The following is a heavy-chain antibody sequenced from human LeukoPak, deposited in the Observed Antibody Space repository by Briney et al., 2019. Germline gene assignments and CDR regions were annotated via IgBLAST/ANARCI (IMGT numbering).Heavy chain of an antibody. Sequence: PSETLSLTCAVSGGSISSSNWWSWVRQPPGKGLEWIGEIYHSGSTNYNPSLKSRVTISVDESKNQFSLKLSSVTAADTAVYYCARYQGWGPRTFDYWGQGTLVTVSS. D-gene: IGHD2-2*01. J-gene: IGHJ4*02. CDR1: GGSISSSNW. CDR3: ARYQGWGPRTFDY. CDR2: IYHSGST. V-gene: IGHV4-4*02.